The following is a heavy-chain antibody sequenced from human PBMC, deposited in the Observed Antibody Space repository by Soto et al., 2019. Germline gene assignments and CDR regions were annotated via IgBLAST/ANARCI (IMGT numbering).Heavy chain of an antibody. Sequence: HPGGSLRLSCAASGFTFSSHAMSWVRQAPGKGLEWVSGISGSGGSTKYADSVKGRFTISRDNSRNTLYLQMNSLRAEDTAVYYCAKDRPLIVVVPAAHDAFDIWGQGTMVTVSS. CDR3: AKDRPLIVVVPAAHDAFDI. CDR2: ISGSGGST. CDR1: GFTFSSHA. J-gene: IGHJ3*02. V-gene: IGHV3-23*01. D-gene: IGHD2-2*01.